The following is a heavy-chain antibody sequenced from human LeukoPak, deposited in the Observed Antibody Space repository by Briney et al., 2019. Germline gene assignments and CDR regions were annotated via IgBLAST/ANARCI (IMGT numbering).Heavy chain of an antibody. V-gene: IGHV3-7*01. D-gene: IGHD2-15*01. J-gene: IGHJ4*02. Sequence: QPGGSLRLSCAVSGFTFSSYWMSWVRQAPGKGLEWVANIKQDGSEKYYVDSVKGRFTISRHNAKNSLYLQMNSLRAEDTAVYYCARDVVEYCSGGSCTRYAYWGQGSLVTVSS. CDR2: IKQDGSEK. CDR3: ARDVVEYCSGGSCTRYAY. CDR1: GFTFSSYW.